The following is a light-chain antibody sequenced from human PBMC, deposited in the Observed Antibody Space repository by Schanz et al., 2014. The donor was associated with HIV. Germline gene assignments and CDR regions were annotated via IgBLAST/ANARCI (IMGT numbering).Light chain of an antibody. CDR3: QSYDSSLSGPVV. CDR2: SSN. Sequence: QSVLTQPPSASGTPGQRVTISWSGSSSNIESNAVDWYHHLPATAPKPLIYSSNQRPSGVPDRFSGSKAGTSASLAITGLQAEDEADYYCQSYDSSLSGPVVFGGGTKLTVL. V-gene: IGLV1-44*01. J-gene: IGLJ2*01. CDR1: SSNIESNA.